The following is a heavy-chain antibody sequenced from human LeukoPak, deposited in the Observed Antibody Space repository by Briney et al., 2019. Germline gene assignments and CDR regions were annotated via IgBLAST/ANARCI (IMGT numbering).Heavy chain of an antibody. D-gene: IGHD3-10*01. V-gene: IGHV1-8*01. CDR3: ARGLDTSPVGSFDY. J-gene: IGHJ4*02. Sequence: ASVKVSCKASGYAFTNYDISWVRQATGQGLEWMGWMNPNTGNTVYAQNFHDRVTLTRNTSINTAYMELSSLRFEDTAVYYCARGLDTSPVGSFDYWGQGTLVTVSS. CDR2: MNPNTGNT. CDR1: GYAFTNYD.